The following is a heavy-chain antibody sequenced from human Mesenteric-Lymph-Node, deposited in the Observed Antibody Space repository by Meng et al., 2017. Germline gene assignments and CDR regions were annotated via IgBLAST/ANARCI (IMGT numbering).Heavy chain of an antibody. Sequence: ASVKVSCKASGYTFTSYGISWVRQAPGQGLEWMGWISAYNGNTNYAQKLQGRVTMTTDTSTSTAYMELRSLRPDDTAVYYCAIPSSGDSSGYYSYYYYYGMDVWGQGTTVTVSS. CDR1: GYTFTSYG. CDR3: AIPSSGDSSGYYSYYYYYGMDV. V-gene: IGHV1-18*01. J-gene: IGHJ6*02. D-gene: IGHD3-22*01. CDR2: ISAYNGNT.